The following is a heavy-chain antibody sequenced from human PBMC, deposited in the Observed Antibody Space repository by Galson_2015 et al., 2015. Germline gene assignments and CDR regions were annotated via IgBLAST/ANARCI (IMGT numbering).Heavy chain of an antibody. CDR3: AILRARLGLYYYYGMDV. Sequence: QSGAEVKKPGESLKISCKGSGYSFTSYWIGWVRQMPGKGLEWMGIIYPGDSDTRYSPSFQGQVTISADKSISTAYLQWSSLKASDTAMYYVAILRARLGLYYYYGMDVWGQWTTVTVSS. J-gene: IGHJ6*02. D-gene: IGHD2-15*01. CDR1: GYSFTSYW. CDR2: IYPGDSDT. V-gene: IGHV5-51*03.